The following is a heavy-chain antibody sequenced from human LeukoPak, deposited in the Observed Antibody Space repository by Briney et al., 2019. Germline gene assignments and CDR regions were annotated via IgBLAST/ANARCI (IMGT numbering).Heavy chain of an antibody. CDR1: GFSFSSFE. CDR2: ISSSGSTI. CDR3: ARAMMTTAEGVFDY. J-gene: IGHJ4*02. V-gene: IGHV3-48*03. Sequence: GGSLRLSCAASGFSFSSFEMNWVRQAPGKGLEWVSYISSSGSTIYYADSVKGRFTISRDNAKNSLYLQMNSLRAEDTAVYYCARAMMTTAEGVFDYWGQGTLVTVSS. D-gene: IGHD2-2*01.